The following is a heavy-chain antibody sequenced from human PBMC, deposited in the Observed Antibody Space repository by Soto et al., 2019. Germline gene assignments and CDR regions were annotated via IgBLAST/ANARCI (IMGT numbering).Heavy chain of an antibody. V-gene: IGHV3-30*04. CDR1: GFTFSSYS. J-gene: IGHJ4*02. CDR2: ISFAGNNK. Sequence: GGSLRLSCAVSGFTFSSYSMHWVRQDPDMGLEWVAFISFAGNNKYYADSVKGRFTISRDNSNNMVYLEMNSLRPGDTAVYYCARDRQKALVVVAATGGFDYWGQGTPVTV. CDR3: ARDRQKALVVVAATGGFDY. D-gene: IGHD2-15*01.